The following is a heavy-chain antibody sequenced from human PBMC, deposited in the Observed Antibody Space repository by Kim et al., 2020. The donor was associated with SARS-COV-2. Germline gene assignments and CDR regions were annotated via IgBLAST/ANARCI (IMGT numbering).Heavy chain of an antibody. J-gene: IGHJ5*02. V-gene: IGHV3-7*01. D-gene: IGHD4-17*01. Sequence: GGSLRLSCAASGFTFSSYWMSWVRQAPGKGLEWVANIKQDGSEKYYVDSVKGRFTISRDNAKNSLYLQMNSLRAEDTAVYYCARTYGDYGNWFDPWGQGTLVTVSS. CDR1: GFTFSSYW. CDR3: ARTYGDYGNWFDP. CDR2: IKQDGSEK.